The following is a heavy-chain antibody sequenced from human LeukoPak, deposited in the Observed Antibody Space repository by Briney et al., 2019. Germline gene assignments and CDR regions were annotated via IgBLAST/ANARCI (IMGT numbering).Heavy chain of an antibody. V-gene: IGHV1-2*02. J-gene: IGHJ4*02. CDR3: ARDGHYYGTSGYFSP. D-gene: IGHD3-22*01. CDR2: INPNSGDT. Sequence: ASVKVSCKASGYTFTGYYIHWVRQAPGQGPEWMGSINPNSGDTNYAQKFQGRVTMTRDTSLTTAYMELKSLRSDDTAIYYCARDGHYYGTSGYFSPWGQGTLVTVSS. CDR1: GYTFTGYY.